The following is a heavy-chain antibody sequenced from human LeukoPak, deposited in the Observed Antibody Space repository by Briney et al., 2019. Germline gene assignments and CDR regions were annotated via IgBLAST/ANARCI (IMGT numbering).Heavy chain of an antibody. CDR3: AKVGRGAIEAD. CDR1: GFTFSDFG. D-gene: IGHD3-10*01. J-gene: IGHJ4*02. V-gene: IGHV3-30*18. Sequence: PGGSLRLSCAGSGFTFSDFGMHWVRRAPGKGLQWLAMISSDGNIKVSLDSVKGRFTTSRENSKNTLYLEMTRLSVEDTAVYYCAKVGRGAIEADWGQGTLVIVSS. CDR2: ISSDGNIK.